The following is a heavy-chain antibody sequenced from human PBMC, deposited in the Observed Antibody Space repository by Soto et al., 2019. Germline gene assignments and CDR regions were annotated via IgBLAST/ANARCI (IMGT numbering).Heavy chain of an antibody. CDR3: AREAGYSGDVRYDYYYYGMDV. V-gene: IGHV1-69*13. CDR1: GVTFRRYG. J-gene: IGHJ6*02. D-gene: IGHD5-12*01. Sequence: SVKVSCKASGVTFRRYGISWVRQAPGQGLEWVGGLIHIFGTANYAQKFQGRVTITADESTSTAYMEPSNLTTEDTAVYYGAREAGYSGDVRYDYYYYGMDVWGQGTTVTVSS. CDR2: LIHIFGTA.